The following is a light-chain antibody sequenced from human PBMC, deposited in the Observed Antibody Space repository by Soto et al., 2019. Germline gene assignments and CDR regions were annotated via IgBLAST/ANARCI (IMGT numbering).Light chain of an antibody. V-gene: IGKV3-20*01. CDR3: QQYGTSPRT. CDR2: DTS. Sequence: EIVLTQSPGTLSLSPGERATLSCRASQSINSNYLAWYQRKPGQAPRLLIYDTSNRATGVPDRFIGSGSGTDFTLTINSLEPEDFAVYYCQQYGTSPRTFGGGTKVEIK. J-gene: IGKJ4*01. CDR1: QSINSNY.